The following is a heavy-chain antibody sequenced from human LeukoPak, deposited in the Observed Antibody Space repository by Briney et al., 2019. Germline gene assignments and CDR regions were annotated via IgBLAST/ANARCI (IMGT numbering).Heavy chain of an antibody. D-gene: IGHD3/OR15-3a*01. V-gene: IGHV3-23*01. CDR3: AKHFCTGLDCSLFDS. Sequence: GGSLRLSCAASGFTFDDYGMSWVRQAPGKGLEWISGIRSAVETTHYADSVKGRFIISRDNSKNALSLQLNSLRPEDTALYYCAKHFCTGLDCSLFDSWGQGTLVTVSS. J-gene: IGHJ4*02. CDR2: IRSAVETT. CDR1: GFTFDDYG.